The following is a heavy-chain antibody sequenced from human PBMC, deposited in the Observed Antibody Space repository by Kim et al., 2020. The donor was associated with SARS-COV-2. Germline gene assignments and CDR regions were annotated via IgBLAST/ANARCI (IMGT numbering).Heavy chain of an antibody. CDR3: AGFCGGGSCPDH. D-gene: IGHD2-15*01. CDR2: IYYSGTT. CDR1: GGSISNYW. Sequence: SETLSLTCAVSGGSISNYWWTWIRQPPGKGLEWIGNIYYSGTTNYIPSLKSRVTISVDLSKNQFFLNLTSVTAADTAVYNFAGFCGGGSCPDHWGQGTLV. J-gene: IGHJ4*02. V-gene: IGHV4-59*13.